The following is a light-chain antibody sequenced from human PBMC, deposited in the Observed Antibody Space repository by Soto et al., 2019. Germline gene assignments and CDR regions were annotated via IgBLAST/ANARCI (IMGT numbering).Light chain of an antibody. V-gene: IGKV3-20*01. CDR1: QSLSSNF. CDR2: DSS. J-gene: IGKJ1*01. CDR3: QQYDIYSWT. Sequence: EIHLTQSPSTLSLSAGERATLSCRASQSLSSNFLAWYQQKPGQPPRLLIYDSSTRATGFPERFSGSGSGTDFTLTIISLEPEDFAVYYCQQYDIYSWTFGQGTKVDIK.